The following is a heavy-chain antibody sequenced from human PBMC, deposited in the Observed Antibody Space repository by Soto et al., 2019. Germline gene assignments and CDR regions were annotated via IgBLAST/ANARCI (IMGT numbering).Heavy chain of an antibody. CDR1: GFTFSSYA. V-gene: IGHV3-64*01. CDR2: ISSNGGST. Sequence: GGSLRLSCAASGFTFSSYAMHWVRQAPGKGLEYVSAISSNGGSTYYANSVKGRFTISRDNSKNTLYLQMGSLRAENMAVYYCARDSGYGPSDYWGQGTLVTVSS. D-gene: IGHD5-12*01. J-gene: IGHJ4*02. CDR3: ARDSGYGPSDY.